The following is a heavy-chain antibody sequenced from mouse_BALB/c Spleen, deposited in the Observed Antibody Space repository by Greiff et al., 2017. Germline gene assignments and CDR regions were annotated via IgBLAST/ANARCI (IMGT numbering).Heavy chain of an antibody. CDR1: GFSLTSYG. Sequence: VKLVESGPGLVAPSQSLSITCTVSGFSLTSYGVHWVRQPPGKGLEWLGVIWAGGSTNYNSALMSRLSISKDNSKSQVFLKMNSLQTDDTAMYYCARDAPYDYDGAWFAYWGQGTLVTVSA. V-gene: IGHV2-9*02. CDR2: IWAGGST. CDR3: ARDAPYDYDGAWFAY. D-gene: IGHD2-4*01. J-gene: IGHJ3*01.